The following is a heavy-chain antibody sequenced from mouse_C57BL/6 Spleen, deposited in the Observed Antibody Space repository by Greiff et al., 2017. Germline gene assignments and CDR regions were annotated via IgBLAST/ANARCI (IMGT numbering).Heavy chain of an antibody. CDR2: IDPANGNT. D-gene: IGHD1-1*01. V-gene: IGHV14-3*01. CDR3: ARGDYGSSWFAY. J-gene: IGHJ3*01. Sequence: EVQLQESVAELVRPGASVTLSCTASGFTIKNTYMHWVKQRPEQGLEWIGRIDPANGNTKYAPKFQGKATITADTSSNTAYLQLSSLTSEDTAIYYCARGDYGSSWFAYWGQGTLVTVSA. CDR1: GFTIKNTY.